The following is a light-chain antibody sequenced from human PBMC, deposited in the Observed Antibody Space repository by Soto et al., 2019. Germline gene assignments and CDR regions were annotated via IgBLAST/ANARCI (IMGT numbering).Light chain of an antibody. Sequence: DIQMTQSPSTLSGSVGVRVTITCRASQTISSWLAWYQQKPGKAPKLLLYKASTLKSGVPSRFSGSGSGTEFTLTISSLQPDDFATYYCQHYNSYSEAFGQGTKVDIK. CDR3: QHYNSYSEA. CDR1: QTISSW. CDR2: KAS. V-gene: IGKV1-5*03. J-gene: IGKJ1*01.